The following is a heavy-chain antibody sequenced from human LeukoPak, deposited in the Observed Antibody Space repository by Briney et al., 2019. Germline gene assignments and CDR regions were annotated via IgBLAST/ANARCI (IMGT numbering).Heavy chain of an antibody. CDR3: ARGEIEYFDY. CDR1: GGSISSSSYY. Sequence: SETLSLTCTASGGSISSSSYYWGWIRQPPGKGLEWIGSIYYSGSTYYNPSLKSRVTISVDTSKNQFSLKLSSVTAADTAVYYCARGEIEYFDYWGQGTLVTVSS. V-gene: IGHV4-39*07. D-gene: IGHD5-24*01. J-gene: IGHJ4*02. CDR2: IYYSGST.